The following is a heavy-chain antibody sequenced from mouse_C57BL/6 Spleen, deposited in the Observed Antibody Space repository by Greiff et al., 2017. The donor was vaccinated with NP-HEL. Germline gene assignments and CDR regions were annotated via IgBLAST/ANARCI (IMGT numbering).Heavy chain of an antibody. J-gene: IGHJ4*01. CDR1: GFTFSDYG. V-gene: IGHV5-17*01. CDR2: ISSGSSTI. CDR3: ASGAMDY. Sequence: EVKLVESGGGLVKPGGSLKLSCAASGFTFSDYGMHWVRQAPEKGLEWVAYISSGSSTIYYADTVTGRFTISRDNAKNTLFLQMTSLRSEDTAMYYCASGAMDYWGQGTSVTASS.